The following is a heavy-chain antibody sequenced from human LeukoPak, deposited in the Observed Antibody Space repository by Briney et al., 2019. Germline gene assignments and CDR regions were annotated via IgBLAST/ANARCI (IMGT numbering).Heavy chain of an antibody. CDR1: GGSISSGGYY. CDR2: IYRSGST. Sequence: PSETLSLTCTVSGGSISSGGYYWSWIRQPPGKGLEWIGYIYRSGSTYYNPSLKSRVTISVDRSKNQFSLKLSSVTAADTAVYYCARDGGYDFWSGYTDYWGQGTLVTVSS. J-gene: IGHJ4*02. V-gene: IGHV4-30-2*01. D-gene: IGHD3-3*01. CDR3: ARDGGYDFWSGYTDY.